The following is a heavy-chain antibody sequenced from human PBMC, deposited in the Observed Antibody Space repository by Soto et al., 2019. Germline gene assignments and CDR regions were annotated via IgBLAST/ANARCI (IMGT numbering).Heavy chain of an antibody. CDR2: IYYSGST. CDR1: GGSISSGGYY. V-gene: IGHV4-31*02. J-gene: IGHJ4*02. CDR3: ARDRRSSPLDY. D-gene: IGHD6-6*01. Sequence: GGSISSGGYYWSWIRQHPGKGLEWIGYIYYSGSTYYNPSLKSRVTISVDTSKNQFSLKLSSVTAADTAVYYCARDRRSSPLDYWGQGTLVTVSS.